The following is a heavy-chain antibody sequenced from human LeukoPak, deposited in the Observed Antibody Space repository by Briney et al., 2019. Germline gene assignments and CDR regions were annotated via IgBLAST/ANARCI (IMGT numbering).Heavy chain of an antibody. CDR3: AKDDSYGPTQVNY. V-gene: IGHV3-30*18. Sequence: GGSLRLSCAASGFTFSSYGMHWVRQAPGKGLEWVAVISYDGSNKYYADSVKGRFTISRDNSKNTLYLQMNSLRAEDTAVYYCAKDDSYGPTQVNYWGQGTLVTVSS. D-gene: IGHD5-18*01. J-gene: IGHJ4*02. CDR2: ISYDGSNK. CDR1: GFTFSSYG.